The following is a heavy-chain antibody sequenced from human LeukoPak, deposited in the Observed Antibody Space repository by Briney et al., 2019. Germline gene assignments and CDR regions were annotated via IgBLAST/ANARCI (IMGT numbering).Heavy chain of an antibody. CDR2: ISSNGGST. Sequence: PGGSLRLSCAASGFTFSSYAMHWVRQAPGKGLEYVSAISSNGGSTYYANSVKGRFTISRDNSKNTLYLQMGSLRAEDMAVYYCARGYSYGRTRAYYFDYWGQGTLVTVSS. D-gene: IGHD5-18*01. CDR1: GFTFSSYA. V-gene: IGHV3-64*01. J-gene: IGHJ4*02. CDR3: ARGYSYGRTRAYYFDY.